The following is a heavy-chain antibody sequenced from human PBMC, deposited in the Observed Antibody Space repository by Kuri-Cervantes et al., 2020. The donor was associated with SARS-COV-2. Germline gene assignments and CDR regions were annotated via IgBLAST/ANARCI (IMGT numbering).Heavy chain of an antibody. CDR2: IIPIFGTA. J-gene: IGHJ5*02. CDR3: ARDPTDIVATSNWFDP. Sequence: SVKVSCKASGGTFSSYAISWVRQAPGQGLEWMGGIIPIFGTANYAQKFQGRVTITADESTSTAYMELSSLRSEDTAVYYCARDPTDIVATSNWFDPWGQGTLVTVSS. V-gene: IGHV1-69*13. CDR1: GGTFSSYA. D-gene: IGHD5-12*01.